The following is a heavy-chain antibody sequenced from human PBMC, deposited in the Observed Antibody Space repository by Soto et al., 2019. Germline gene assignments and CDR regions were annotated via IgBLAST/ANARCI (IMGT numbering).Heavy chain of an antibody. D-gene: IGHD6-6*01. Sequence: SQTLSLTCAISGDSVSANNAAWNWIRQSPSRGLECLGRTYFRSNWNYDYAESVKSRLTITPDTTNNQISLQLNSVIPEDAAVYYCVRQPLANLALYGMDVGGQGTTVPVSS. CDR3: VRQPLANLALYGMDV. J-gene: IGHJ6*02. CDR2: TYFRSNWNY. CDR1: GDSVSANNAA. V-gene: IGHV6-1*01.